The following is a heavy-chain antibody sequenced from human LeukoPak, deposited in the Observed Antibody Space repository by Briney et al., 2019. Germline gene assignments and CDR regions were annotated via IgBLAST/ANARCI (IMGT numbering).Heavy chain of an antibody. CDR1: GFTSGDYY. CDR2: ISGSSSTI. V-gene: IGHV3-11*04. Sequence: GGSLTLSCEVSGFTSGDYYMSWSRQAPGKGLGWISYISGSSSTIYYADSVKGRFTISRDNGKNSLYLQMNSLTVEDTGVYYCARDGAEDYGIDYWGRGTLVTVSS. D-gene: IGHD4/OR15-4a*01. CDR3: ARDGAEDYGIDY. J-gene: IGHJ4*02.